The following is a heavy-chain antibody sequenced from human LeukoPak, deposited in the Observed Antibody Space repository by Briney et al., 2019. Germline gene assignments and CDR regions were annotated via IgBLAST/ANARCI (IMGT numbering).Heavy chain of an antibody. J-gene: IGHJ6*02. D-gene: IGHD4-23*01. Sequence: GRSLRLSCAASGFTFSSYAMHWVRQAPGKGLGWVAVISYGGSNKYYADSVKGRFTISRDNSKNTLYLQMNSLRAEDTAVYYCARGHYGGNSHYYYGMDVWGQGTTVTVSS. CDR2: ISYGGSNK. CDR3: ARGHYGGNSHYYYGMDV. CDR1: GFTFSSYA. V-gene: IGHV3-30-3*01.